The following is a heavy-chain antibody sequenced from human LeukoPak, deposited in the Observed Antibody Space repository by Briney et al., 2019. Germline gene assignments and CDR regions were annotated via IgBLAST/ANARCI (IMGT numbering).Heavy chain of an antibody. V-gene: IGHV4-30-4*08. Sequence: PSETLSLTCTVSGGSISSGDYYWSWIRQPPGKGLEWLGYIYYSGSTYYNPSLKSRVTISVDTSKNQFSLKLSSVTAADTAVYYCARVKGYCSSTSCYFLDYWGQGTLVTVSS. D-gene: IGHD2-2*01. CDR2: IYYSGST. CDR1: GGSISSGDYY. J-gene: IGHJ4*02. CDR3: ARVKGYCSSTSCYFLDY.